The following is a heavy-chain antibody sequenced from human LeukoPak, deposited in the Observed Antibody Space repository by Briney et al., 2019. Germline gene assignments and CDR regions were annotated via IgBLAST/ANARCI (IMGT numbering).Heavy chain of an antibody. D-gene: IGHD6-19*01. CDR3: ARDSSGWPSDY. V-gene: IGHV1-69*05. CDR1: GGTFSSYA. Sequence: ASVKVSCKASGGTFSSYAISWVRHAPGQGLEWMGRIIPIFGTANYAQKFQGRVTITTDESTSTAYMELSSLRSEDTAVYYCARDSSGWPSDYWGQGTLVTVSS. CDR2: IIPIFGTA. J-gene: IGHJ4*02.